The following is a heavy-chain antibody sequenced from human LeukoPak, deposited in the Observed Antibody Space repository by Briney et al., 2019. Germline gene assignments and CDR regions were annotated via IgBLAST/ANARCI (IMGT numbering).Heavy chain of an antibody. CDR2: ISADGNNI. J-gene: IGHJ4*02. CDR3: AKDAGPQQLVFFDS. D-gene: IGHD6-6*01. CDR1: GFTFAVFG. V-gene: IGHV3-23*01. Sequence: GSLRLSCTATGFTFAVFGMAWVRQAPGRGLEWVSTISADGNNIHQADSVKGRFSISRDNSGGTLYLEMNSLRAEDTAIYYCAKDAGPQQLVFFDSWGQGTLVAVSS.